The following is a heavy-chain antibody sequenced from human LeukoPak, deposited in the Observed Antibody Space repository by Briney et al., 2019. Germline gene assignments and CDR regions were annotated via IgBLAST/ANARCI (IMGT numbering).Heavy chain of an antibody. J-gene: IGHJ5*02. Sequence: PSETLSLTGAVYGGSFSGYFWSWIRQPPWKGLEWIGEINHSGSTNCNPSLKSRVTISVDTSKNQFSLKLSSVTAADTAVYYCARSKYYYGSAFNWFDPWGQGTLVTVSS. CDR2: INHSGST. V-gene: IGHV4-34*01. D-gene: IGHD3-10*01. CDR1: GGSFSGYF. CDR3: ARSKYYYGSAFNWFDP.